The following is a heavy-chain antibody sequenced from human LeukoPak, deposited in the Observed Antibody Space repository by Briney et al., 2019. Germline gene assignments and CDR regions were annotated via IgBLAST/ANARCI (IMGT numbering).Heavy chain of an antibody. D-gene: IGHD2-2*01. V-gene: IGHV5-51*01. CDR3: ARQFFCSSTSCLLGFDY. Sequence: PGESLKISCKGSGYSFTSYWIGWVRQMPGKGLEWMGIIYPGDSDTRYSPSFQGQVTISADKSISTAYLRWSSLKASDTAMYYCARQFFCSSTSCLLGFDYWGQGTLVTVSS. J-gene: IGHJ4*02. CDR1: GYSFTSYW. CDR2: IYPGDSDT.